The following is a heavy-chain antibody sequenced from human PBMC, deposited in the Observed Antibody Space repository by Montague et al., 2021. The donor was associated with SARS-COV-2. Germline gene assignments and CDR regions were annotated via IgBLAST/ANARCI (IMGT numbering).Heavy chain of an antibody. V-gene: IGHV4-4*02. CDR1: GASVTSTNW. CDR2: IYHTGNT. D-gene: IGHD3-22*01. J-gene: IGHJ4*02. Sequence: SETRSLTCGVSGASVTSTNWWSWVRQPTGKGLEWIGEIYHTGNTNYSPSLKNRVSISLDKSKNQLSLRLNSVTAADTAVYYCASPKEGSGYYRPFDYWGQGILVTVSS. CDR3: ASPKEGSGYYRPFDY.